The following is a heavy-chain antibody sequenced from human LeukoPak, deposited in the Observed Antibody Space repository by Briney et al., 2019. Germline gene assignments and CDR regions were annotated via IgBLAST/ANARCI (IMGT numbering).Heavy chain of an antibody. D-gene: IGHD5-24*01. J-gene: IGHJ4*02. CDR3: ARANRDGYPFDY. CDR1: GGTFSSYA. Sequence: ASVKVSCKASGGTFSSYAISWVRQAPGQGLEWVGGIIPIFGTANYAQKFQGRVTITADESTSTAYMELSSLRSEDTAVYYCARANRDGYPFDYWGQGTLVTVSS. CDR2: IIPIFGTA. V-gene: IGHV1-69*01.